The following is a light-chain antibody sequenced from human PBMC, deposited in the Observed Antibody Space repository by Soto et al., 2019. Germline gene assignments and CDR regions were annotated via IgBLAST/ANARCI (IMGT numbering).Light chain of an antibody. CDR1: QSLLHSNGYNY. Sequence: DIVMTQSPLSLPVTPGDPASISFRSSQSLLHSNGYNYLDWYLQKPGQSPQLLIYLGSNRASGVPDRFSGSGSGTDFTLKISRVEAEDVGVYYCMQALQTPPWTFGQGTKVDIK. J-gene: IGKJ1*01. CDR3: MQALQTPPWT. CDR2: LGS. V-gene: IGKV2-28*01.